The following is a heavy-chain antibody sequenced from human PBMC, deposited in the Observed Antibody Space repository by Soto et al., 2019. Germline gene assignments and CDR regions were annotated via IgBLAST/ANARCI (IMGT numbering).Heavy chain of an antibody. V-gene: IGHV4-59*01. CDR2: IYYGGST. Sequence: QVQLQESGPGLVKPSETLSLTCTVSGGSISNYYWSWIRQPPGKGLEWIGYIYYGGSTDYSPSLKPRVPIHVYTPQHQLSLKLSSVTAADTAVYHCARWPRGVRTPCFDYWGQGTVVTVSS. D-gene: IGHD3-10*02. CDR1: GGSISNYY. CDR3: ARWPRGVRTPCFDY. J-gene: IGHJ4*02.